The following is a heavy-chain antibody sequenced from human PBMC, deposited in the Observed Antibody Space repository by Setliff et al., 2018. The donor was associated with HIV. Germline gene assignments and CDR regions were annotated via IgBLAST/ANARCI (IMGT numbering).Heavy chain of an antibody. CDR3: AGSRGYFVKAD. D-gene: IGHD3-10*01. CDR2: INSDGSST. J-gene: IGHJ4*02. V-gene: IGHV3-74*01. CDR1: GFTFSSYW. Sequence: GGSLRLSCAASGFTFSSYWMHWVRQAPGKGLVWVSRINSDGSSTSYADSVKGRFTISRDNAKNTVYLQMNSLRDEDTAVYYCAGSRGYFVKADWGQGTLVTVSS.